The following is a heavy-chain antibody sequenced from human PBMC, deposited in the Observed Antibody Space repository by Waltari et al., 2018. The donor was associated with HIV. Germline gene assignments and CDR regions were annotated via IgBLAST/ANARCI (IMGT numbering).Heavy chain of an antibody. V-gene: IGHV3-43D*03. D-gene: IGHD4-17*01. CDR1: GFTFVDYA. CDR3: STYGDSEAFDI. Sequence: EVQLVESGGVVVQPGGSLRLSCAASGFTFVDYAMHWVRQAPGKGLEWVSFISWDGGSTYYADSVKGRFTISRENSKNSLYLQMNSLRAEDTALYYCSTYGDSEAFDIWGQGTMVTVSS. CDR2: ISWDGGST. J-gene: IGHJ3*02.